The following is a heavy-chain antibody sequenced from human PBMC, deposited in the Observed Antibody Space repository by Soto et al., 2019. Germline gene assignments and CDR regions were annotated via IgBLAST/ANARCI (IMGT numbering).Heavy chain of an antibody. CDR3: AKVSFGVVIFPFDI. Sequence: EVQLVESGGGLVKPGGSLRLSCAASGFTFSSYSMNWVRQAPGKGLEWVSSISSSSSYIYYADSVKGRFTISRENAKNSLYLQMNRLRAADTALYYCAKVSFGVVIFPFDIWGQGTMVTVSS. V-gene: IGHV3-21*01. J-gene: IGHJ3*02. CDR1: GFTFSSYS. D-gene: IGHD3-3*01. CDR2: ISSSSSYI.